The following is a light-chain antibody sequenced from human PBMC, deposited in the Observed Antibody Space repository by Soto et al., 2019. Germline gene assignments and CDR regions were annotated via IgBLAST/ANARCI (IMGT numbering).Light chain of an antibody. Sequence: EIVMTQSQATLSVSPGGRAPLXCQASQNIGTSLVWSQQKPGQSPRLLIYDASHRATGVPARFSGSGSGTDFTLTISGLEPEDFAVYYCQQRSVWPITFGQGTRLENK. CDR2: DAS. CDR3: QQRSVWPIT. J-gene: IGKJ5*01. V-gene: IGKV3-11*01. CDR1: QNIGTS.